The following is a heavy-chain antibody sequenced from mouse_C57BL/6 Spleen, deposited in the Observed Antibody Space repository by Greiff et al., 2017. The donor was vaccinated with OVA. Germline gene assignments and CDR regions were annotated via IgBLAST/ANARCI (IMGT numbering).Heavy chain of an antibody. D-gene: IGHD3-2*02. CDR1: GYTFTSYW. Sequence: QVQLKQPGAELVMPGASVKLSCKASGYTFTSYWMHWVKQRPGQGLEWIGEIDPSDSYTNYNQKFKGKSTLTVDKSSSTAYMQLSSLTSEDSAVYYCARMETAQARFAYWGQGTLVTVSA. J-gene: IGHJ3*01. V-gene: IGHV1-69*01. CDR2: IDPSDSYT. CDR3: ARMETAQARFAY.